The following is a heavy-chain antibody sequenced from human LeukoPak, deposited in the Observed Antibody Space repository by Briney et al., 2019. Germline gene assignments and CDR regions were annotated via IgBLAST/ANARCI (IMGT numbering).Heavy chain of an antibody. J-gene: IGHJ4*02. CDR1: GYTFTSYG. CDR3: ARDPSGWHRGYHSGEDY. Sequence: ASVKVSCKASGYTFTSYGISWVRQAPGQGLEWMGWISAYNGNTNYAQKLQGRVTMTTDTSTSTAYMELRSLRSDDTAVYYCARDPSGWHRGYHSGEDYWGQGTLVTVSS. CDR2: ISAYNGNT. V-gene: IGHV1-18*01. D-gene: IGHD6-19*01.